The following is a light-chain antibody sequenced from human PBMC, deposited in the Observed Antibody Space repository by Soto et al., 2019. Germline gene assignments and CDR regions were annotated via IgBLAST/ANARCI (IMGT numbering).Light chain of an antibody. CDR2: RAS. CDR1: YTVGSN. CDR3: QQYDRWPMT. V-gene: IGKV3-15*01. Sequence: MVMTQSPDTLSVSSGERATLSCRASYTVGSNLAWYQQKPGQAPRLLIYRASTRDSGIAARFSGSGSGTEFTLTIASLQSEDFAVYYCQQYDRWPMTFGQGTRLEIK. J-gene: IGKJ5*01.